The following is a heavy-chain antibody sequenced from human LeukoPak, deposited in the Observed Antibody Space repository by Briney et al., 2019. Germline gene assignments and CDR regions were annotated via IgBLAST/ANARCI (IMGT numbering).Heavy chain of an antibody. D-gene: IGHD2/OR15-2a*01. V-gene: IGHV3-23*01. CDR1: GFTFSSYA. Sequence: GGSLRLSCAASGFTFSSYAMTWVRQAPGGGLEWVSAISGSGGGTYYADSVKGRFTISRDNSKNTLYLQMNSLRAEDTAVYYCAKERSFGTWLGDYWGQGALVTVSS. CDR3: AKERSFGTWLGDY. CDR2: ISGSGGGT. J-gene: IGHJ4*02.